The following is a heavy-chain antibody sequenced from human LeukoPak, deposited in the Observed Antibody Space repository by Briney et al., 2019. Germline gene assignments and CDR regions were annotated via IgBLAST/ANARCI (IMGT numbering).Heavy chain of an antibody. D-gene: IGHD3-22*01. J-gene: IGHJ4*02. V-gene: IGHV3-11*01. CDR1: GFSFYDYY. Sequence: PGGSLRLSCAASGFSFYDYYMTWIRQAPGKALECISYISSSGTTIYYADSVKGRFTISKDNAKNALYLQMNSLRAEDTAVFYCARLRADSSGSYYFGYWGQGTLVTVSS. CDR3: ARLRADSSGSYYFGY. CDR2: ISSSGTTI.